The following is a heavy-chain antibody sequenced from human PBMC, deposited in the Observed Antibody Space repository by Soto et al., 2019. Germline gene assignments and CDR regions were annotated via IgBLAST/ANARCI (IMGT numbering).Heavy chain of an antibody. V-gene: IGHV4-39*01. CDR1: GGSISSSSYY. D-gene: IGHD2-8*01. CDR3: ARVGYCTNGVCSGSPRGWFDP. J-gene: IGHJ5*02. Sequence: KPSETLSLTCTVSGGSISSSSYYWGWIRQPPGKGLEWIGSIYYSGSTYYNPSLKSRVTISVDTSKNQFSLKLSSVTAADTAVYYCARVGYCTNGVCSGSPRGWFDPWGQGTLVTVSS. CDR2: IYYSGST.